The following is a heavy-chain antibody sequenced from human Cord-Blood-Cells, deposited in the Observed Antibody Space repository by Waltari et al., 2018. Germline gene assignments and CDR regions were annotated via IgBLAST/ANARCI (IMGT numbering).Heavy chain of an antibody. CDR2: IYWNDDK. V-gene: IGHV2-5*01. D-gene: IGHD5-18*01. Sequence: ITLKESGPSLVKPTQTLTLTCTFSGFSLSTSGVGVGWIRQPPGKALEWLALIYWNDDKRYSPSLKSRLTITKDTSKNQVVLTMTNMDPVDTATYYCAHRRIQLDAFDIWGQGTMVTVSS. CDR1: GFSLSTSGVG. J-gene: IGHJ3*02. CDR3: AHRRIQLDAFDI.